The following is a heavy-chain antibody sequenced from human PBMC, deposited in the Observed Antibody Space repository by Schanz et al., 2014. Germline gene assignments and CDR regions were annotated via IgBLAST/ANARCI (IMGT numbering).Heavy chain of an antibody. CDR2: ISSDVNST. V-gene: IGHV3-64D*06. Sequence: VHLVESGGGVVQPGRSLRLSCSVSGFTFSSYTMHWVRQAPGKGLEYVSAISSDVNSTYYADSVKNRFTISRDNSKNTLYLHISSLRLDDTAVYYCVKPIKFRGGYTFEGWGQGTLVTVSS. J-gene: IGHJ4*02. D-gene: IGHD6-25*01. CDR1: GFTFSSYT. CDR3: VKPIKFRGGYTFEG.